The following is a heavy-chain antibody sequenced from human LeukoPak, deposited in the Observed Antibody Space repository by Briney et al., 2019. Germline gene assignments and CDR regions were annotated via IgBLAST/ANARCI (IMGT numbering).Heavy chain of an antibody. CDR1: GFTFSSYA. CDR3: AKDFAGWGTGQGTFDY. D-gene: IGHD3-16*01. V-gene: IGHV3-30*18. Sequence: GGSLRLSCVASGFTFSSYAMHWVRQAPGKGLEWVAVISYDGSNKYYADSVKGRFTISRDNSKNTLYLQMNSLRAEDTAVYYCAKDFAGWGTGQGTFDYWGQGTLVTVSS. J-gene: IGHJ4*02. CDR2: ISYDGSNK.